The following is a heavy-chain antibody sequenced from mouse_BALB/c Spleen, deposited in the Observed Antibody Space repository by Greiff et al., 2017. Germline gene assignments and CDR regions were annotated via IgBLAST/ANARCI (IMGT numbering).Heavy chain of an antibody. V-gene: IGHV3-8*02. CDR1: GDSITSGY. CDR3: AREGKLGVAY. CDR2: ISYSGST. D-gene: IGHD4-1*01. J-gene: IGHJ3*01. Sequence: EVQVVESGPSLVKPSQTLSLTCSVTGDSITSGYWNWIRKFPGNKLEYMGYISYSGSTYYNPSLKSRISITRDTSKNQYYLQLNSVTTEDTATYYCAREGKLGVAYWGQGTLVTVSA.